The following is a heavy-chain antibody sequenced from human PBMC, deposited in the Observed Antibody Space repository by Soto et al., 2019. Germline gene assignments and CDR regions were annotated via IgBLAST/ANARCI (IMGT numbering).Heavy chain of an antibody. CDR1: GFTFSSYA. Sequence: EVQLLESGGGLVQPGGSLRLSCAAAGFTFSSYAMSWVRQAPGKGLEWVSAISGSGGSTDYADSVKGRFTISRDNSKNTLYLQMNSLRAEDTAVYYCAKVPVGYYDSSGYYYYFDYWGQGTLVTVSS. CDR2: ISGSGGST. CDR3: AKVPVGYYDSSGYYYYFDY. D-gene: IGHD3-22*01. J-gene: IGHJ4*02. V-gene: IGHV3-23*01.